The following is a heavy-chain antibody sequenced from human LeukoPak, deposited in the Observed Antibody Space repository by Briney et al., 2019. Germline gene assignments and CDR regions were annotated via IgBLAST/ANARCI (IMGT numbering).Heavy chain of an antibody. CDR1: GYSFTIYW. CDR3: ARQVDTAFDI. Sequence: GESLKISCKGSGYSFTIYWIGWVRQMPRKGLEWMGNIYPGDSDTRYSPSFQGQVTISADKSISTAYLQWSSLNAADTAMDYCARQVDTAFDIWGQGTMVTVSS. D-gene: IGHD5-18*01. V-gene: IGHV5-51*01. CDR2: IYPGDSDT. J-gene: IGHJ3*02.